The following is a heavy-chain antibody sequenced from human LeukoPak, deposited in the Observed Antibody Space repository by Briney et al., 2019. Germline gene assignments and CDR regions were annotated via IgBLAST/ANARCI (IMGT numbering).Heavy chain of an antibody. D-gene: IGHD3-10*01. CDR3: AKDKSYYYDSGSYGLDY. J-gene: IGHJ4*02. Sequence: GGSLRLSCAASGFTFSSYAMSWVRQAPGKGLEWVSAISGSGGSTYYADSVKGRFTISRDNSKNTLYLQMNSLRAEDTAVYYCAKDKSYYYDSGSYGLDYWGQGTLVAVSS. CDR2: ISGSGGST. V-gene: IGHV3-23*01. CDR1: GFTFSSYA.